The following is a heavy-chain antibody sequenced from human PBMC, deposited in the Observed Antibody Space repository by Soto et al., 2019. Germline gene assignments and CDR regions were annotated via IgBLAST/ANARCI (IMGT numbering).Heavy chain of an antibody. D-gene: IGHD5-12*01. J-gene: IGHJ6*02. CDR1: GFTYTSSA. CDR2: IVVGSGNT. V-gene: IGHV1-58*01. CDR3: AEDTDIVVTIPRFYYEYGMDV. Sequence: SVKVSCKASGFTYTSSAVQWVRQALGQRLEWIGWIVVGSGNTNYAQKFQERVTITRDMSTSTAYMELSSLRSEDAAVYYCAEDTDIVVTIPRFYYEYGMDVWGQGTTVTVSS.